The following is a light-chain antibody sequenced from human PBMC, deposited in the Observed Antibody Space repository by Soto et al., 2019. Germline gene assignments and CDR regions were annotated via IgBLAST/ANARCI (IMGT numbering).Light chain of an antibody. CDR3: QQRSNWPPWT. CDR1: QSVGTY. CDR2: DAS. V-gene: IGKV3-11*01. J-gene: IGKJ3*01. Sequence: EVVLTQAPATLSLSPGERATLSCRASQSVGTYLAWYQQKPGPPPRLLIYDASNRATGIPARFSGSGSGTDFTLTISSLEPEDSAVYYCQQRSNWPPWTFGPGTKVDF.